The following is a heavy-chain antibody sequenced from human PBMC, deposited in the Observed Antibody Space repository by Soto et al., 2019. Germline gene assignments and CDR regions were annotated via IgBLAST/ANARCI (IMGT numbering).Heavy chain of an antibody. Sequence: EVQLVESGGGLVQPGGSLKLSCAASGITFAGYWMHWVRQTPGKGLVWVSRINGDGSTTFYADSVKGRFTISRDNAKSTLYLQMNSLRAEDTAVYYCARVFCTNGICSSFHYWGQGTLVTVSS. CDR1: GITFAGYW. V-gene: IGHV3-74*01. J-gene: IGHJ4*02. D-gene: IGHD2-8*01. CDR2: INGDGSTT. CDR3: ARVFCTNGICSSFHY.